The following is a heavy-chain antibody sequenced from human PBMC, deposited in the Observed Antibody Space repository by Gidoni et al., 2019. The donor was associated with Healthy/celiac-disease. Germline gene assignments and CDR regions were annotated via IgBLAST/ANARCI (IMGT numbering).Heavy chain of an antibody. CDR3: ARDLAVAGTLYYYYGMDV. J-gene: IGHJ6*02. CDR1: GGTFSSYA. CDR2: IIPILGIA. Sequence: QVQLVQSGAEVTKPGSSVKVSCKASGGTFSSYAISWVRQAPGQGLEWMGRIIPILGIANYAQKFQGRVTITADKSTSTAYMELSSLRSEDTAVYYCARDLAVAGTLYYYYGMDVWGQGTTVTVSS. V-gene: IGHV1-69*09. D-gene: IGHD6-19*01.